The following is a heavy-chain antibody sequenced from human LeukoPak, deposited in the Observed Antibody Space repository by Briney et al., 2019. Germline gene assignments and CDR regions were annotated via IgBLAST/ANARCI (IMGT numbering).Heavy chain of an antibody. CDR2: IYYSGST. Sequence: PSETLSLTCTVSGGSISSYYWSWIRQPPGKGLEWIGYIYYSGSTNYNPSLKSRVTISVDTSKSQFSLKLSSVTAADTAVYYCARDHYIRGGNGNWFDPWGQGTLVTVSS. J-gene: IGHJ5*02. V-gene: IGHV4-59*01. CDR3: ARDHYIRGGNGNWFDP. D-gene: IGHD3-16*01. CDR1: GGSISSYY.